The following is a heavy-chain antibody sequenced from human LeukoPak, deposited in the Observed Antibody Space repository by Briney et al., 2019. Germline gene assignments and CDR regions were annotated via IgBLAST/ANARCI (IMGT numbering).Heavy chain of an antibody. J-gene: IGHJ4*02. CDR2: INPNSGGT. CDR3: AREVGSATVTTFDY. V-gene: IGHV1-2*02. CDR1: GYTFTGYY. D-gene: IGHD4-17*01. Sequence: GASVKVSCKASGYTFTGYYMHWVRQAPGQGLEWMGWINPNSGGTNYAQKFQGRVTMTRDTSISTAYMELSRPRSDDTAVYYCAREVGSATVTTFDYWGQGTLVTVSS.